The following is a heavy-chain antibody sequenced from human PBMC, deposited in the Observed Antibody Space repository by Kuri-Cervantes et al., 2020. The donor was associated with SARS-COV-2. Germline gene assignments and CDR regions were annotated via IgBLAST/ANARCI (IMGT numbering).Heavy chain of an antibody. V-gene: IGHV4-59*01. CDR2: IYYSGST. D-gene: IGHD5-18*01. CDR1: GGSISSYY. Sequence: SQTLSLTCTVSGGSISSYYWSWIRQPPGKGLEWIGYIYYSGSTNYNPSLKSRVTISVDTSKNQFSLKLSSVTAADTAVYYCAREMGYSYGYYYYYYYGMDVWGQGTTVTVSS. J-gene: IGHJ6*02. CDR3: AREMGYSYGYYYYYYYGMDV.